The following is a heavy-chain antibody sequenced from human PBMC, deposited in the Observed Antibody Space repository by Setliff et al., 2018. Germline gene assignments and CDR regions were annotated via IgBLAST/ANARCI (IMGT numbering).Heavy chain of an antibody. CDR1: GGTFSDYY. D-gene: IGHD2-2*01. J-gene: IGHJ1*01. CDR2: INHSGNT. V-gene: IGHV4-34*01. CDR3: ARGMPIGYFQP. Sequence: SETLSLTCAASGGTFSDYYWTWIRQPPGKGLEWIGEINHSGNTNYNPSLKSRATISPDTSKNLFSLNLTSVTAADTAIYYCARGMPIGYFQPWGQGTLVTVSS.